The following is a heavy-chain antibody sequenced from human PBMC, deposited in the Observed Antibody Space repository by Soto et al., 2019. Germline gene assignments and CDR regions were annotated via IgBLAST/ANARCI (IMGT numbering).Heavy chain of an antibody. J-gene: IGHJ3*01. CDR2: VYGDGDK. CDR1: GISLTTSGEG. CDR3: AHNIGGDYFYGFDF. Sequence: QIALKESGPTLVKPTQTLTLTCTFSGISLTTSGEGVGWVRQPPGKGLEWVALVYGDGDKRYLTSLKSRLTITKDTSKNQVVLTMTTMDPVDTGTYFCAHNIGGDYFYGFDFWGQGTKVTVSS. V-gene: IGHV2-5*02. D-gene: IGHD4-17*01.